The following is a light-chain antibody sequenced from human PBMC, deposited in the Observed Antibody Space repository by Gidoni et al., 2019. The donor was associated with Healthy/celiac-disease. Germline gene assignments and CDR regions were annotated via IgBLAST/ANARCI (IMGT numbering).Light chain of an antibody. CDR1: QDISTY. J-gene: IGKJ1*01. CDR3: QQYDNLLRT. Sequence: IQMTQSPSSLSASVGDRVTITCQASQDISTYLNWYQQKPGKAPKLLIYDASNLETGVPSRFSGSGSGTDFTFTISSLQPEDIATYYCQQYDNLLRTFGQXTKVEIK. V-gene: IGKV1-33*01. CDR2: DAS.